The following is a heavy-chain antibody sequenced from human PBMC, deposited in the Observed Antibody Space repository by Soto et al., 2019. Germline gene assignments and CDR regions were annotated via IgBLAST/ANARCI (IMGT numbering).Heavy chain of an antibody. J-gene: IGHJ4*02. D-gene: IGHD5-18*01. CDR1: GGSIRSYY. Sequence: SETLSLTCTVSGGSIRSYYWTWIRQPPGKGLEWLGYIFYSGSTFYNPSLKSRVTISIHTSKSQFSLQLTSVTAADTAVYYCARGAADTDMVDSWGQGTLVTVYS. CDR2: IFYSGST. V-gene: IGHV4-59*01. CDR3: ARGAADTDMVDS.